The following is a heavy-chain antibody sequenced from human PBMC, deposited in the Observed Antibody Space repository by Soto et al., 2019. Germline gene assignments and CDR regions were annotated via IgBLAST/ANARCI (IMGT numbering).Heavy chain of an antibody. CDR1: GFTFSSYA. J-gene: IGHJ4*02. Sequence: GGSLRLSCAASGFTFSSYAMSWVRQAPGKGLEWVSAISGSGGSTYYADSVKGRFTISRDNSKNTLYLQMNSLRAEDTAVYYCAKDRDIVVVPAATRDIDYWGQGTLVTVSS. D-gene: IGHD2-2*01. V-gene: IGHV3-23*01. CDR3: AKDRDIVVVPAATRDIDY. CDR2: ISGSGGST.